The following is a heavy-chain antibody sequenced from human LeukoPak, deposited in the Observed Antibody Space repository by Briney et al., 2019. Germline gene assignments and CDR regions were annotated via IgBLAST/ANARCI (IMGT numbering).Heavy chain of an antibody. D-gene: IGHD2-21*02. J-gene: IGHJ2*01. V-gene: IGHV3-23*01. CDR2: ISGSGGST. CDR1: GFTFSSYA. Sequence: SGGSLRLSCAASGFTFSSYAMSWVRQAPGKGLEWVSAISGSGGSTYYADSVKGRFTISRDNSKNTLYLQMNSLRAEDTAVYYCAKSSVVVTAKNWYFDLWGRGILVTVSS. CDR3: AKSSVVVTAKNWYFDL.